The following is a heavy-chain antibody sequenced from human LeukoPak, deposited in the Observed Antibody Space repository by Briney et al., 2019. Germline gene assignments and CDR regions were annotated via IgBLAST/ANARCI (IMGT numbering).Heavy chain of an antibody. J-gene: IGHJ4*02. V-gene: IGHV4-39*01. D-gene: IGHD2-21*01. CDR3: ARLEIGSYYDY. Sequence: SETLSLTCAVSGGSISSSTNWWSWVRQPPGKGLEWIGSIYYSGSTYYNPSLKSRVTISVDTSKNQFSLKLSSVTAADTAVYYCARLEIGSYYDYWGQGTLVTVSS. CDR1: GGSISSSTNW. CDR2: IYYSGST.